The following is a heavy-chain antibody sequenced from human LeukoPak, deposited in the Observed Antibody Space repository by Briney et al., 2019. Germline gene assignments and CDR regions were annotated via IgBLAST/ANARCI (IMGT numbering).Heavy chain of an antibody. D-gene: IGHD3-10*01. CDR2: IFYSGGT. Sequence: SETLSLTCTVSGGSINTPNYYWGWIRQTPGKGLEWIGNIFYSGGTYYSPSLTSRVTISLETSRNQFSLKLNSVTAADTAVYYCAKSIGYGLVDIWGQGTMVTVSS. V-gene: IGHV4-39*07. J-gene: IGHJ3*02. CDR3: AKSIGYGLVDI. CDR1: GGSINTPNYY.